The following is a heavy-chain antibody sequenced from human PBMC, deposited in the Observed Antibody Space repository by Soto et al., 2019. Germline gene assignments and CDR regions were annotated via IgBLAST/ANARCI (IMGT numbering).Heavy chain of an antibody. J-gene: IGHJ6*02. CDR2: IYYSGST. CDR1: GGSVSSGSYY. V-gene: IGHV4-61*01. CDR3: ARGLPDILYGMDF. D-gene: IGHD2-15*01. Sequence: PSETLSLTCTVSGGSVSSGSYYWSWIRQPPGKGLEWIGYIYYSGSTNYNPSLKSRVTISVDTSRNQFSLKLSSLTAADTAIYYCARGLPDILYGMDFWGQGTTVTVSS.